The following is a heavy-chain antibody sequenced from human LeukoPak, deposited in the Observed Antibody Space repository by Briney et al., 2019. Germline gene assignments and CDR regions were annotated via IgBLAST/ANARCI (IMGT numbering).Heavy chain of an antibody. Sequence: GGSLRLSCAASGFTFSTYSINWVRQAPGKGLEWVSSISPSSSYIYYADSVKGRFTISRDNAKNSLYLQMNSLRAEDTAVYYCARDPGTYYFDYWGQGTLVTVSS. J-gene: IGHJ4*02. CDR2: ISPSSSYI. CDR1: GFTFSTYS. V-gene: IGHV3-21*01. CDR3: ARDPGTYYFDY. D-gene: IGHD3-10*01.